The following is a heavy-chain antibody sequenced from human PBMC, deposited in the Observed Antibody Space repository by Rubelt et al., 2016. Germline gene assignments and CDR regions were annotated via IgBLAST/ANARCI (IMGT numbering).Heavy chain of an antibody. Sequence: EVQLVESGGGLVQPGGSLRLSCAASGFTFSSYSMNWVRQAPGQGLEWVSSMTGNSQYIYYADSVKSRFTISRDNAENSLYLQMDSRRAEDTAVYYCARDLMGYCGDGGCYSFYNGMDVWGQGTTVTVSS. J-gene: IGHJ6*02. V-gene: IGHV3-21*01. CDR3: ARDLMGYCGDGGCYSFYNGMDV. CDR1: GFTFSSYS. CDR2: MTGNSQYI. D-gene: IGHD2-15*01.